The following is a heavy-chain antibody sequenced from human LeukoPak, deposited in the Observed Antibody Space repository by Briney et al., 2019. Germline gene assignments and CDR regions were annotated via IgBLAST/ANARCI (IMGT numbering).Heavy chain of an antibody. CDR1: GYTFTGYY. CDR3: ASLPQQWLGWSYFDY. J-gene: IGHJ4*02. D-gene: IGHD6-19*01. CDR2: INPNSGGT. Sequence: ASVKVSCKASGYTFTGYYMHWVRQAPGQGLEWMGRINPNSGGTNYAQEFQGRVTMTRDTSISTAYMELSRLRSDDTAVYSCASLPQQWLGWSYFDYWGQGTLVTVSS. V-gene: IGHV1-2*06.